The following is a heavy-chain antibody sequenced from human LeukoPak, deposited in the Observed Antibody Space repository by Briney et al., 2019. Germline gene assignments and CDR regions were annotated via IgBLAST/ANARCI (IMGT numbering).Heavy chain of an antibody. CDR3: VTGENFGY. CDR2: IYTSGST. CDR1: GGSISSGSYY. Sequence: PSETLSLTCTVSGGSISSGSYYWSWIRQPAGKGLEWIGRIYTSGSTNYNPSLKSRVTISVDTSKNQFSLKLSSVTAADTAVYYCVTGENFGYWGQGTLVTVSS. J-gene: IGHJ4*02. V-gene: IGHV4-61*02. D-gene: IGHD7-27*01.